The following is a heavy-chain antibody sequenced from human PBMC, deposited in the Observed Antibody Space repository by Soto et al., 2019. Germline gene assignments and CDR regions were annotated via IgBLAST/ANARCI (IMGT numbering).Heavy chain of an antibody. CDR3: ARRGLYNYYDSSGYSLNFDY. CDR1: GFTFSSYW. V-gene: IGHV3-74*01. Sequence: GGSLRLSCAASGFTFSSYWMHWVRQAPGKGLVWVSRINSDGSSTSYADSVKGRFTISRDNAKNTLYLQMNSLRAEDTAVYYCARRGLYNYYDSSGYSLNFDYWGQGTLVTVSS. J-gene: IGHJ4*02. D-gene: IGHD3-22*01. CDR2: INSDGSST.